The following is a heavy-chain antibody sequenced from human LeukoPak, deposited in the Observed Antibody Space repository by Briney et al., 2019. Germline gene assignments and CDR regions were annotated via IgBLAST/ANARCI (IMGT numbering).Heavy chain of an antibody. CDR3: ARAFSGYLDYIDY. CDR2: IYYNGST. V-gene: IGHV4-59*01. D-gene: IGHD3-22*01. J-gene: IGHJ4*02. CDR1: GGSISSYY. Sequence: SETLSLTCTVSGGSISSYYWSWIRQPPGKGLEWIGYIYYNGSTNYNPSLKSRVTISVDTSKKQFSLKLNSVTAADTAVYYCARAFSGYLDYIDYWGQGTLVTVSS.